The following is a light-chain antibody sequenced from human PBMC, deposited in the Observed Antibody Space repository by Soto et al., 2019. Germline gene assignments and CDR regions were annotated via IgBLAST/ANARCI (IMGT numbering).Light chain of an antibody. CDR2: DAS. CDR3: QHYCNAGPVT. J-gene: IGKJ5*01. V-gene: IGKV3-11*01. Sequence: IVMPSSPAPPSLSPGERATLSCRASQSLINFVAWSQHKPGQPPRLLIYDASKRATGIQTRFSGSGSGTDFTLTISSRQPEDFAVYDCQHYCNAGPVTFGQGTRLEIK. CDR1: QSLINF.